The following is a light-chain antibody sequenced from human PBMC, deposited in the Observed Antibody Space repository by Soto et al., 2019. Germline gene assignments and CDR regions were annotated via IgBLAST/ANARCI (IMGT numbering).Light chain of an antibody. Sequence: IQMTQSPSTLSASVGDRVTITCRASQIISSWLAWYQQKPGKAPKLLIYDASSLESGVPSRFSGSGSGTEFTLTISSLQPDDFATYYCQQYNTCSGTFGQGTKVEIK. CDR1: QIISSW. CDR2: DAS. CDR3: QQYNTCSGT. V-gene: IGKV1-5*01. J-gene: IGKJ1*01.